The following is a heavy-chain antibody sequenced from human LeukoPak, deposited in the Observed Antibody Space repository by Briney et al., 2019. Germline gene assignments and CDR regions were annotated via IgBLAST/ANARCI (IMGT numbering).Heavy chain of an antibody. J-gene: IGHJ4*02. D-gene: IGHD5-12*01. CDR3: ARWCLRPQYSGYDYSGVAAADYFDY. CDR1: GGSISSYY. Sequence: SETLSLTCTVSGGSISSYYWSRIRQPPGKGLEWIGYIYYSGSTNYNPSLKSRVTISVDTSKNQFSLKLSSVTAADTAVYYCARWCLRPQYSGYDYSGVAAADYFDYWGQGTLVTVSS. V-gene: IGHV4-59*12. CDR2: IYYSGST.